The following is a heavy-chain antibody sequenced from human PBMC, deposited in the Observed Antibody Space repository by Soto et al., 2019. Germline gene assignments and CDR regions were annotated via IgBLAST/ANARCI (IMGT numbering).Heavy chain of an antibody. V-gene: IGHV4-59*01. CDR3: ARSYGSGSYYDYYYGMDV. Sequence: SETLSLTCSVSGGAISTYYWSWIRQFPGQGLEWIGYIYHSGSSQYNPSLTSRVTTSVDTSKNQLSLRLSSVTAADTAVYYCARSYGSGSYYDYYYGMDVWGQGTTVTVSS. CDR1: GGAISTYY. CDR2: IYHSGSS. D-gene: IGHD3-10*01. J-gene: IGHJ6*02.